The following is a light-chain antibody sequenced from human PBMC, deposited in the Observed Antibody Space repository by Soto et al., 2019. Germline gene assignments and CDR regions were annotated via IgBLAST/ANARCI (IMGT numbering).Light chain of an antibody. J-gene: IGKJ1*01. V-gene: IGKV1-39*01. Sequence: DIQMTQSPSSLSASVGDRVTITCRASQSFSSYLNWYQQKPGKAPNLLIYAASSLQSGVPSRFSGSGSGTDFTLTISSLQPEDFATYYCQQSYSTPRTFGQGTKVDIK. CDR2: AAS. CDR3: QQSYSTPRT. CDR1: QSFSSY.